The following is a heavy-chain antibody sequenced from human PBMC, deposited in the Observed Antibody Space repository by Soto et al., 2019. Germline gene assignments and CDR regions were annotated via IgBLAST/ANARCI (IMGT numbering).Heavy chain of an antibody. D-gene: IGHD4-17*01. J-gene: IGHJ2*01. V-gene: IGHV1-58*01. Sequence: QMQLVQSGPEVKKPGTSVKVSCKASGFPFSSSVVQWVRQGCGQRLEWIGWIVVGSGHTKYAQKFQERVSITRDMSTSTAYMELTSLRSEDTAMYYCATPDYGDYWYFDLWGRGTLVTVSS. CDR1: GFPFSSSV. CDR3: ATPDYGDYWYFDL. CDR2: IVVGSGHT.